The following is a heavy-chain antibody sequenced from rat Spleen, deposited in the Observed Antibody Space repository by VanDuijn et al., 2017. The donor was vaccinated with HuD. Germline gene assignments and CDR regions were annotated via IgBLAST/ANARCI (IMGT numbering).Heavy chain of an antibody. CDR3: TRDHSYWGSYYPGGFAY. Sequence: QVQLKESGPGLVQPSQTLSLTCTVSGFSLTSYNVHWVRQSTGKGLEWMGVIWTAGSTDYNSALKSRLSISRDTSKSQVFLKMNSLQTEDTAIYFCTRDHSYWGSYYPGGFAYWGQGTLVTVSS. V-gene: IGHV2-30*01. D-gene: IGHD1-12*02. CDR1: GFSLTSYN. CDR2: IWTAGST. J-gene: IGHJ3*01.